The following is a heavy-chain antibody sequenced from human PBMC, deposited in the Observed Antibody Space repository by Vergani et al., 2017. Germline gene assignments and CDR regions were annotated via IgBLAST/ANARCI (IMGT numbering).Heavy chain of an antibody. V-gene: IGHV3-15*07. CDR2: IKSTFDRGTT. J-gene: IGHJ6*02. D-gene: IGHD2-21*01. CDR1: GFSFRNAW. Sequence: EVQLVESGGGIVKPGGSLRLSCVASGFSFRNAWMNWVRRTPGKGLEWVGRIKSTFDRGTTDYSAAVKGRFTISRDDSKNTLFLQMNGLKTEDIGVYYCTPGPRFFCDYACYWLRDHHYDGMCVWGQGNTVTGSS. CDR3: TPGPRFFCDYACYWLRDHHYDGMCV.